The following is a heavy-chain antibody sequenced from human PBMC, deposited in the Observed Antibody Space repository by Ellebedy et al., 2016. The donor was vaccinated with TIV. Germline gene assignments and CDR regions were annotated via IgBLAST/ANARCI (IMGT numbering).Heavy chain of an antibody. D-gene: IGHD6-19*01. CDR3: ARWVAVAATYCDD. J-gene: IGHJ4*02. CDR1: GGSFSGYY. V-gene: IGHV4-34*01. Sequence: MPSETLSLTCAVYGGSFSGYYWSWIRQPPGKGLEWIGEINQSRITNYNPSLKSRVTISVDTSKNHFSLKLSSVTAADTAVYYCARWVAVAATYCDDWGQGTLVTGSS. CDR2: INQSRIT.